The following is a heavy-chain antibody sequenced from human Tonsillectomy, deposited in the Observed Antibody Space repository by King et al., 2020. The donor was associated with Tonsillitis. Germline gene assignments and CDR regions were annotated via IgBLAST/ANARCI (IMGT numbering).Heavy chain of an antibody. CDR3: AKGISTVTTPDY. D-gene: IGHD4-17*01. Sequence: VQLVESGGGLVQPGGSLRLSCAASGFTFSNFAMSWVRQAPGKGLDWVSGISGSGGNTYYTDSVKGRFTISRDNSKNALYLQMHSLRAEDTAVYYCAKGISTVTTPDYWGQGTLVTVSS. V-gene: IGHV3-23*04. J-gene: IGHJ4*02. CDR1: GFTFSNFA. CDR2: ISGSGGNT.